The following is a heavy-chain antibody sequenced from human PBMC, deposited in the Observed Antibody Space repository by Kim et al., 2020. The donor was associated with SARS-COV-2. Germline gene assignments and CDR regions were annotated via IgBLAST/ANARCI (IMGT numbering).Heavy chain of an antibody. V-gene: IGHV3-23*01. Sequence: GGSLRLSCAASRFIFSTYAMSWVRQAPGKGLEWVSAISGSGDSTYYADSVKGRFTISRDNSKNTLYLQMNSLRAEDTAVYYCVKDSVLVTGINWGDHWGQGTLVTVSS. CDR2: ISGSGDST. CDR3: VKDSVLVTGINWGDH. CDR1: RFIFSTYA. D-gene: IGHD2-21*02. J-gene: IGHJ4*02.